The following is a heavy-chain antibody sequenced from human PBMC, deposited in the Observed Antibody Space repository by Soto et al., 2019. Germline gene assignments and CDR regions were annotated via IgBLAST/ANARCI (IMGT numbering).Heavy chain of an antibody. V-gene: IGHV3-21*01. D-gene: IGHD4-17*01. Sequence: EVQLVESGGGLVKPGGSRRLSCAASGFTFSEYSMNWVRQAPGKGREWVSSINHSGTYVYYADSVKGRFTISRDNAKRSLSVQMNSLRVEDTAVYYCARVPTSVTTTYWFDPWGQGTLVPGSS. J-gene: IGHJ5*02. CDR2: INHSGTYV. CDR3: ARVPTSVTTTYWFDP. CDR1: GFTFSEYS.